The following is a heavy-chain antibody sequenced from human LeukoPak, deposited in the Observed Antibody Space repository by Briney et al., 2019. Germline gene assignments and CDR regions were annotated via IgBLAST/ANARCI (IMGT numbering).Heavy chain of an antibody. V-gene: IGHV4-39*07. J-gene: IGHJ5*02. CDR2: IYYSGST. CDR1: GGSISSSSYY. Sequence: SEILSLTCTVSGGSISSSSYYWGWIRQPPGKGLEWIGSIYYSGSTYYNPSLKSRVTMSVDTSKNQFSLKLSSVTAADTAVYYCARDRNGGSYYNWFDPWGQGTLVTVSS. D-gene: IGHD1-26*01. CDR3: ARDRNGGSYYNWFDP.